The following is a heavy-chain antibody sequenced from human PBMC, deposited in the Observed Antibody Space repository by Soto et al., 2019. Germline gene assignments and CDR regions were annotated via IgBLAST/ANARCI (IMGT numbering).Heavy chain of an antibody. CDR1: GGTFSSYA. V-gene: IGHV1-69*06. CDR2: IIPLLATP. J-gene: IGHJ4*02. Sequence: VQSGAEVKKPGSSVKVSCKASGGTFSSYAFSWVRQAPGQGLEWMGGIIPLLATPNYAQKFQGRVTITADKSTSTAYMELSSLRSEDTAVYFCAGGRGASAGCYFDYWGQETLVTVSS. CDR3: AGGRGASAGCYFDY. D-gene: IGHD6-13*01.